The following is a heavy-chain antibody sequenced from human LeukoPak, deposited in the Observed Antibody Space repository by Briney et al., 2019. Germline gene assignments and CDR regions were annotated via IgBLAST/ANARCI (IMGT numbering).Heavy chain of an antibody. D-gene: IGHD3-10*01. CDR3: AGHDSNFGSGSYPLGY. CDR2: IYYSGST. CDR1: GGSISSSSNY. J-gene: IGHJ4*02. Sequence: PSETLSLTCTVSGGSISSSSNYWDWIRQPPGKGLEWIGSIYYSGSTYYNPSLESRVTISVDTSKNQFSLKLSSVTAADTAVYYCAGHDSNFGSGSYPLGYWGQGTLVTVSS. V-gene: IGHV4-39*01.